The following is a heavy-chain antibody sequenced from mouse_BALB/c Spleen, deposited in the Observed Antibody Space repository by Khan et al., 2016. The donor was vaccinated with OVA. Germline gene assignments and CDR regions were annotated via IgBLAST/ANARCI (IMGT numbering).Heavy chain of an antibody. J-gene: IGHJ2*01. D-gene: IGHD1-3*01. CDR3: VRLEDI. CDR1: GFSLTSYG. Sequence: QVQLKQSGPGLVAPSQSLSITCTVSGFSLTSYGVHWVRQPPGKGLEWLGVIWAGGSTHYNSALLSRLSISKDNSKSQVFLKMNSRQTDDTAMYYFVRLEDIWGQGTTLTGSS. V-gene: IGHV2-9*02. CDR2: IWAGGST.